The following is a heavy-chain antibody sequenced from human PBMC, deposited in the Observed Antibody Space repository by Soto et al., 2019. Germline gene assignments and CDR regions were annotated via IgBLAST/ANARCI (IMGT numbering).Heavy chain of an antibody. Sequence: SVKVSCKASGYTFTSYAMHWVRQAPGQRLEWMGWINAGNGNTKYSQKFQGRVTITRDTSASTAYMELSSLRSEDTAVYYCARDRGYSHNYYYYGMDVWGQGTTVTVSS. J-gene: IGHJ6*02. CDR1: GYTFTSYA. V-gene: IGHV1-3*01. CDR3: ARDRGYSHNYYYYGMDV. D-gene: IGHD5-18*01. CDR2: INAGNGNT.